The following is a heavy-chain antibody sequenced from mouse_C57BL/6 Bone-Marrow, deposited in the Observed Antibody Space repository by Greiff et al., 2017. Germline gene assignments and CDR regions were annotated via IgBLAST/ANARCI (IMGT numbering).Heavy chain of an antibody. CDR1: GYTFTSYT. J-gene: IGHJ3*01. V-gene: IGHV1-4*01. CDR3: ARFDYRFAY. D-gene: IGHD2-4*01. CDR2: INPSSGYT. Sequence: VKLMESGAELARPGASVKMSCKASGYTFTSYTMHWVKQRPGQGLEWIGYINPSSGYTKYNQKFKDKATLTADKSSSTAYMQLSSLTSEDSAVYYCARFDYRFAYWGQGTLVTVSA.